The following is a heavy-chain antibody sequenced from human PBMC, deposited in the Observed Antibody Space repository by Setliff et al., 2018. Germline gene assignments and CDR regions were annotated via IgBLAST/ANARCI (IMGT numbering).Heavy chain of an antibody. Sequence: PSETLSLTCTVPGGPFTSGRYYWGWIRQPPGQGLEWIASIHYIENTYHNPFLKTPASTYADTSKNQFSLKLNFVTAANTTVYYCARHPSSGSYYGSSIFYFDDWGPGILVTVSS. D-gene: IGHD1-26*01. CDR2: IHYIENT. V-gene: IGHV4-39*01. J-gene: IGHJ4*02. CDR3: ARHPSSGSYYGSSIFYFDD. CDR1: GGPFTSGRYY.